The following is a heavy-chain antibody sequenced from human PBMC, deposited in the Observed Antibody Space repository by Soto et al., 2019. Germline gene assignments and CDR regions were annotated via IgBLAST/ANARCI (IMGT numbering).Heavy chain of an antibody. CDR1: GGSISSGGYY. J-gene: IGHJ4*02. D-gene: IGHD5-18*01. Sequence: QVQLQESGPGLVKPSQTLSLTCTVSGGSISSGGYYWSWIRQHPGKGLAWIGYIYYSGSTYYNPSLTSRVTIAVDTSKTQFLLKLSSVTAADTAVYYCARSGYSYGPNPLLYWGQGTLVTVSS. CDR2: IYYSGST. CDR3: ARSGYSYGPNPLLY. V-gene: IGHV4-31*03.